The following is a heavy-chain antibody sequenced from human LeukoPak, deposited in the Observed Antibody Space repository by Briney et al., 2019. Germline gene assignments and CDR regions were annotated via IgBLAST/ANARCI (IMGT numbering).Heavy chain of an antibody. V-gene: IGHV3-21*01. J-gene: IGHJ4*02. D-gene: IGHD3-10*01. CDR1: GFTFSSYS. CDR2: ISSSSSYI. Sequence: GSPRLSCAASGFTFSSYSMNWVRQAPGKGLEWVSSISSSSSYIYYADSVKGRFTISRDNAKNSLYLQMNSLRAEDTAVYYCARGRMVRGVINDYWGQGTLVTVSS. CDR3: ARGRMVRGVINDY.